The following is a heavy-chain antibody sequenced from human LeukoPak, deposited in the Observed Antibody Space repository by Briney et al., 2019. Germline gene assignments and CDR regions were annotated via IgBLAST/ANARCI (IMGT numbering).Heavy chain of an antibody. J-gene: IGHJ5*02. Sequence: GGSLRLSCAASGLTISTSWMNWVRQPPGKGLVWVSRINGGGTTTTYADSVKGRFTISRDNAKNTLYLQMNSLRAEDTAVYYCARSDWFDPWGQGTLVTVSS. CDR3: ARSDWFDP. CDR1: GLTISTSW. V-gene: IGHV3-74*01. CDR2: INGGGTTT.